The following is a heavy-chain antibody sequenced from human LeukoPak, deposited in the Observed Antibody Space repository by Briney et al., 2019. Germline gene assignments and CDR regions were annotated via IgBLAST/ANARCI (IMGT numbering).Heavy chain of an antibody. J-gene: IGHJ3*02. D-gene: IGHD4-17*01. V-gene: IGHV3-30*18. CDR2: ISYDGSNK. CDR3: AKDRTYDYGTYDAFDI. Sequence: GGSLRLSCAASGFTFDSYGMHWVRQAPGKGLEWGAVISYDGSNKYYVDSVKGRFTISRDNSKNTLYLQMNSLRPEDTAAYYCAKDRTYDYGTYDAFDIWGPGTMVTVSS. CDR1: GFTFDSYG.